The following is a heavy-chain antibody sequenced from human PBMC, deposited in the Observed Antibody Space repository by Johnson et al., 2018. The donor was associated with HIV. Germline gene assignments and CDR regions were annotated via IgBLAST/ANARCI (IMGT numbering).Heavy chain of an antibody. CDR1: GFTFSSYA. Sequence: VQLVESGGGLLQPGGSLRLSCAASGFTFSSYAMHWVRQAPGKGLEYVSAISSNGIGTYYANSVDGRFTISRDNDKNTLYLEMGSLRVEDMAVYYCARSRGPMRKDAFDIWGQGTKVTVSS. CDR2: ISSNGIGT. CDR3: ARSRGPMRKDAFDI. J-gene: IGHJ3*02. D-gene: IGHD3-10*01. V-gene: IGHV3-64*01.